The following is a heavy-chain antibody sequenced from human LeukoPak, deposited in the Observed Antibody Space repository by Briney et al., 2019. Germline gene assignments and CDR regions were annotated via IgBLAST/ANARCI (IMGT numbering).Heavy chain of an antibody. CDR3: ARGLTYYYDSSGYYGYYYGMDV. V-gene: IGHV3-30-3*01. CDR1: GFTFSSYA. J-gene: IGHJ6*02. D-gene: IGHD3-22*01. Sequence: PGGSLRLSCAASGFTFSSYAMHWVRQAPGKGLEWVAVISYDGSNKYYADSVKGRFTISRDNSKNTLYLQMNSLRAEDTAVYYCARGLTYYYDSSGYYGYYYGMDVWGQGTTVTISS. CDR2: ISYDGSNK.